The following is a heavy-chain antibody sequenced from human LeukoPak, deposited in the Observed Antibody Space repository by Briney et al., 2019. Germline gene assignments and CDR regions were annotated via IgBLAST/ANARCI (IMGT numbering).Heavy chain of an antibody. V-gene: IGHV4-4*07. CDR3: ARVDAAAAPYDAFDI. CDR2: IYTSGST. CDR1: GGSISSYY. Sequence: PSETLSLTCTVSGGSISSYYWSWIRQPAGKGLEWIGRIYTSGSTNYNPSLRSRVTMSVDTSKNQFSLKLSSVTAADTAVYYCARVDAAAAPYDAFDIWGQGTMVTVSS. J-gene: IGHJ3*02. D-gene: IGHD6-13*01.